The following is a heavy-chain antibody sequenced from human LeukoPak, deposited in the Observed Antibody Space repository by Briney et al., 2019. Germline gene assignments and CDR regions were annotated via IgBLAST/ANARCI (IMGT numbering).Heavy chain of an antibody. CDR1: GFTFRNYS. D-gene: IGHD6-13*01. CDR3: ARDLAAAGFFDY. J-gene: IGHJ4*02. V-gene: IGHV3-23*01. CDR2: ISGDAADI. Sequence: GGSLRLSCAASGFTFRNYSMSWVRQAPGKGLEWVSAISGDAADIFYADSAKGRFTISRDNSKNTLYLQMNSLRAEDTAVYYCARDLAAAGFFDYWGQGTLVTVSS.